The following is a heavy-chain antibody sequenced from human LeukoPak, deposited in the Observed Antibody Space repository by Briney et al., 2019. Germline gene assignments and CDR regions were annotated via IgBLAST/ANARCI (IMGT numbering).Heavy chain of an antibody. Sequence: ASVKVPCEASGYTFTGYYMHWARQAPGQGLEWMGWINPNSGGTNYAQKFQGRVTMTRDTSISTAYMELSRLRSDDTAVYYCGTGETDYYFDYWGQGTLVTVSS. CDR1: GYTFTGYY. CDR2: INPNSGGT. CDR3: GTGETDYYFDY. V-gene: IGHV1-2*02. J-gene: IGHJ4*02. D-gene: IGHD7-27*01.